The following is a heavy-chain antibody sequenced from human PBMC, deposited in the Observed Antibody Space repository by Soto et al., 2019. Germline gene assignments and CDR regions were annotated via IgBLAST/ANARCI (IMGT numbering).Heavy chain of an antibody. V-gene: IGHV3-33*01. J-gene: IGHJ6*02. CDR2: IWYDGSNK. Sequence: QVQVVESGGGVVQPGRSLRLSCTASGFTFSGHAMHWVRQPPGKGLEWVAQIWYDGSNKYYADSVKGRFTISRDNSTNTVEVQVDSLGGEDTAVYYCARDGQSLAPYVLDVWGQGTSVTVSS. D-gene: IGHD6-19*01. CDR3: ARDGQSLAPYVLDV. CDR1: GFTFSGHA.